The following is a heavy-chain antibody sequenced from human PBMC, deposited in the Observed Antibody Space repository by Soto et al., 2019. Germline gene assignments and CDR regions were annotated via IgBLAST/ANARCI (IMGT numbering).Heavy chain of an antibody. CDR3: TRDERQPCGRLGCYHYDF. V-gene: IGHV1-18*04. J-gene: IGHJ4*02. CDR2: TNAYSGES. CDR1: GYTFNTYF. D-gene: IGHD2-15*01. Sequence: QVQLLQSGSETKKPGASVRISCKVSGYTFNTYFITGVSWGRQAPGQGLEWVGWTNAYSGESNNARRFQGRITLTADQSTNTVYLELNSLRPDDSAVYLCTRDERQPCGRLGCYHYDFWGPGTLVTVSS.